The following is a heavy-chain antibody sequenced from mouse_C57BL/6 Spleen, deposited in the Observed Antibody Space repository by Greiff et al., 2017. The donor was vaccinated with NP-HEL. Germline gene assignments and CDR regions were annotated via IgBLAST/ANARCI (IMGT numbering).Heavy chain of an antibody. CDR1: GFSFNTYA. CDR2: IRSKSNNYAT. J-gene: IGHJ1*03. V-gene: IGHV10-1*01. CDR3: VSQNLLLRSWYFDV. Sequence: EVQLVESGGGLVQPKGSLKLSCAASGFSFNTYAMNWVRQAPGKGLEWVARIRSKSNNYATYYADSVKDRFTISRDDSESMLYLQMNNLKTEDTAMYYCVSQNLLLRSWYFDVWGTGTTVTVSS. D-gene: IGHD1-1*01.